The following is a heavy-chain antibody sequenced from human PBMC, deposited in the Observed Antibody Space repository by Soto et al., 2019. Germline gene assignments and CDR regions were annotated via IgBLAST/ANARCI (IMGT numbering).Heavy chain of an antibody. Sequence: ASVKVSCKASGYTFTSYAMHWVRQAPGQRLEWMGWINAGNGNTKYSQKFQGRVTITRDTSASTAYMELSSLRSEDTAVYYCARDRRELLHPHSMDVWGQGTTVTVSS. V-gene: IGHV1-3*01. CDR3: ARDRRELLHPHSMDV. D-gene: IGHD1-26*01. J-gene: IGHJ6*02. CDR2: INAGNGNT. CDR1: GYTFTSYA.